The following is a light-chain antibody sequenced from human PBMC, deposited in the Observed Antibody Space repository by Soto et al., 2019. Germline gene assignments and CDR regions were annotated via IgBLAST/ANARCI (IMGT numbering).Light chain of an antibody. CDR2: DVT. CDR3: SSYTRISTYV. CDR1: SSDVGGYNF. V-gene: IGLV2-14*01. J-gene: IGLJ1*01. Sequence: QSVRNQPASGSRAPGQSITISTPGTSSDVGGYNFVSWYQQHPDKAPKLMIYDVTNRPSGVSNRFSGSKSGNTASLTISGLQAEDEADYYCSSYTRISTYVFGTGTKVTVL.